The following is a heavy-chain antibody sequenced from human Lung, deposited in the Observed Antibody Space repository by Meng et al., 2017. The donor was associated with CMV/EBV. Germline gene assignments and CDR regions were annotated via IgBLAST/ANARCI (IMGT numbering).Heavy chain of an antibody. V-gene: IGHV1-8*01. CDR3: TRGRGSTHKGNWFDP. CDR2: MNPNSGNT. J-gene: IGHJ5*02. D-gene: IGHD3-10*01. Sequence: SVXVSXXASGYTFTSYDINWVRQATGQGLEWMGWMNPNSGNTAYAPKFQGRLTMTRNTSINTAYMDLSSLRSEDTAIYYCTRGRGSTHKGNWFDPWGQGXLVTSPQ. CDR1: GYTFTSYD.